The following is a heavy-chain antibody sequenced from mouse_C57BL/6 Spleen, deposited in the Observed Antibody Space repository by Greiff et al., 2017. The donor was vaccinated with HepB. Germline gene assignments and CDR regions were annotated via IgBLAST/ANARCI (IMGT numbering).Heavy chain of an antibody. CDR1: GYTFTDYE. V-gene: IGHV1-15*01. CDR3: TSIDGIRPNFDY. Sequence: QVQLQQSGAELVRPGASVTLSCKASGYTFTDYEMHWVKQTPVHGLEWIGAIDPETGGTAYNQKFKGKAILTADKSSSTAYMQLRSLTSEDSAVYYCTSIDGIRPNFDYWGQGTTLTVSS. CDR2: IDPETGGT. J-gene: IGHJ2*01. D-gene: IGHD2-12*01.